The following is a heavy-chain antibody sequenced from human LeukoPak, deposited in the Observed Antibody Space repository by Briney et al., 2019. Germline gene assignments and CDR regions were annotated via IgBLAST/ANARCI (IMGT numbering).Heavy chain of an antibody. Sequence: ASVKVSCKASGYTFTGYYMHWVRQAPGQGLEWMGWINPNSGGTNYAQKFQGRVTMTRDTSISTAYMELSRLRSDDTAVYYCATAGYGDSHGAFDIWGQGTMVTVSS. CDR1: GYTFTGYY. CDR2: INPNSGGT. D-gene: IGHD4-17*01. J-gene: IGHJ3*02. V-gene: IGHV1-2*02. CDR3: ATAGYGDSHGAFDI.